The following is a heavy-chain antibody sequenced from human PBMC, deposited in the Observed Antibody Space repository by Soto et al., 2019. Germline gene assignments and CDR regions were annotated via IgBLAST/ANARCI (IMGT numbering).Heavy chain of an antibody. J-gene: IGHJ2*01. CDR3: ARLYWGRYFDL. V-gene: IGHV4-39*01. Sequence: QLQLQESGPGLVKPSETLSLTCTVSGGSVSSSNYYWGWVRQPPGQGLEWIGSIYYSGNTYYNPSLKSRVTISVDTSENQFSLKLSSVTAADTAVFYCARLYWGRYFDLWGRGTLVTVSS. D-gene: IGHD7-27*01. CDR1: GGSVSSSNYY. CDR2: IYYSGNT.